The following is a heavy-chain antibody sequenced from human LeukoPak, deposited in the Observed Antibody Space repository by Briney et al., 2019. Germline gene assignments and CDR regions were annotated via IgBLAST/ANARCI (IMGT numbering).Heavy chain of an antibody. CDR2: MYYSGST. CDR1: GDPISTYY. J-gene: IGHJ4*02. D-gene: IGHD5-12*01. CDR3: ARGVAGYGPYDY. Sequence: SETLSLTCTVSGDPISTYYWSWIRQPPGKGLEWIGYMYYSGSTNYNPSLKSRVTISLDTPKNQFSLRLNSVTAADTAVYYCARGVAGYGPYDYWGQGTLVTVSS. V-gene: IGHV4-59*01.